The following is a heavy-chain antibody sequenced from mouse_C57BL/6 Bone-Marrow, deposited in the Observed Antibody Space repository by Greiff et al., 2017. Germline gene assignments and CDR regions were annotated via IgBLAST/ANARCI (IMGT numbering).Heavy chain of an antibody. Sequence: VQLQQPGAELVRPGSSVKLSCKASGYTFTSYWMDWVKQRPGKGLEWIGNIYPSDSETHYNQKFKDKATLTVDKSSSTAYMQRSSLTSEDSAVYYCARRGTTVVDSVYGFDYAMDYWGQGTSVTVSS. CDR2: IYPSDSET. J-gene: IGHJ4*01. D-gene: IGHD1-1*01. CDR3: ARRGTTVVDSVYGFDYAMDY. V-gene: IGHV1-61*01. CDR1: GYTFTSYW.